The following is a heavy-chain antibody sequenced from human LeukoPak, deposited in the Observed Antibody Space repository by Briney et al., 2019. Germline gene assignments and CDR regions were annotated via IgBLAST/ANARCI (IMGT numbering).Heavy chain of an antibody. D-gene: IGHD3-10*01. CDR1: GFTFSSYS. Sequence: GGSLRLSCAASGFTFSSYSMNWVRQAPGKGLEWVSSISSSSSYIYYADSVKGRFTISRDNAKNSLYLQMNSLRAEDTAVYYCARESRLWFGEPYYFDYRGQGTLVTVSS. CDR3: ARESRLWFGEPYYFDY. V-gene: IGHV3-21*01. CDR2: ISSSSSYI. J-gene: IGHJ4*02.